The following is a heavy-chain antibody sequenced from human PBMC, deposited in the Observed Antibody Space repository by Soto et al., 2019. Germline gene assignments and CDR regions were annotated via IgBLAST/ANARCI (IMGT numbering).Heavy chain of an antibody. V-gene: IGHV1-46*03. CDR1: GYTFTSHY. Sequence: ASVKVSCKASGYTFTSHYMHWVRQAPGQGLEWMGVINPSGGSTNYVQKFQGRATMTRDTSTSTVYMELSSLRSEDTAVYYCARDHSNNNNVWWLDPWGQGTQVTVSS. CDR3: ARDHSNNNNVWWLDP. D-gene: IGHD3-16*01. J-gene: IGHJ5*02. CDR2: INPSGGST.